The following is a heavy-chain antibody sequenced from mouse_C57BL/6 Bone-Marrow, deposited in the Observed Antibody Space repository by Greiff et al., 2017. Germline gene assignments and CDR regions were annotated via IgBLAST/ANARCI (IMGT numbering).Heavy chain of an antibody. CDR3: AKGRNYPFAY. D-gene: IGHD1-1*02. V-gene: IGHV1-82*01. J-gene: IGHJ3*01. CDR2: IYPGDGDT. CDR1: GYAFSSSW. Sequence: VQLQQSGPELVKPGASVKISCKASGYAFSSSWMNWVKQRPGKGLEWIGRIYPGDGDTNYNGKFKGKATLTADKSSSTAYMQLSSLTSEDSAVYCCAKGRNYPFAYWGKGTLVTVSA.